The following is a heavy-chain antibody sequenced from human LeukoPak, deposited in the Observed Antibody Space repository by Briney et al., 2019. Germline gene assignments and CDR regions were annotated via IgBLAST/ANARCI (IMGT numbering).Heavy chain of an antibody. Sequence: GGSLRLSCAASGFTFSSYWMHWVRHAPGKGLVWVSRINSDGSSTSYADSVKGRFTISRDNAKNTLYLQMNSPRAEDTAVYYCAREASQYYYDSSGYAFDIWGQGTMVTVSS. CDR1: GFTFSSYW. V-gene: IGHV3-74*01. CDR3: AREASQYYYDSSGYAFDI. D-gene: IGHD3-22*01. CDR2: INSDGSST. J-gene: IGHJ3*02.